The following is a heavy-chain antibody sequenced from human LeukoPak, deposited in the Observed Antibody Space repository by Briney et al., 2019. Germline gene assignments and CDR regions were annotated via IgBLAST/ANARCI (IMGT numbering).Heavy chain of an antibody. Sequence: SETQSLTCTVSGGSISSGGYYWSWIRQHPGKGLEWIGYIYYSGSTYYNPSLKSRVTISVDTSKNQFSVKLSSVTAADTAVYYCAREVATDYYGMDVWGQGTTVTVSS. J-gene: IGHJ6*02. CDR3: AREVATDYYGMDV. CDR2: IYYSGST. D-gene: IGHD5-12*01. CDR1: GGSISSGGYY. V-gene: IGHV4-31*03.